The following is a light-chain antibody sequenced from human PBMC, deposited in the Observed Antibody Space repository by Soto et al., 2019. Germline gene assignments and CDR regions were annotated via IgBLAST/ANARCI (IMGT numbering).Light chain of an antibody. J-gene: IGKJ1*01. CDR2: GTS. Sequence: EVVLTQSPGTLSLSSGERATLSCRASRNINGNYLGWYQLKRGQAPRLLIYGTSTRATGIPDRFSGSGSGTDFTLTISRLEPEDFAVYYCQQYGSSPWPFGQGTKVEIK. CDR1: RNINGNY. CDR3: QQYGSSPWP. V-gene: IGKV3-20*01.